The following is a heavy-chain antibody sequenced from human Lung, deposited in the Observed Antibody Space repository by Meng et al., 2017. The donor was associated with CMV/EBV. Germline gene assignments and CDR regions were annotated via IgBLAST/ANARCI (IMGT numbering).Heavy chain of an antibody. J-gene: IGHJ4*02. CDR3: VRYYDRSGHHYFDY. CDR1: AGSISSYGSF. Sequence: SETLSLXCSVSAGSISSYGSFWGWIRQPPGKGLEWIGMIYYSGGTHYNPSLKSRVIVSVDTSKKNFSLKLSSVTASDTAVYYCVRYYDRSGHHYFDYWGKGSXVTVSS. D-gene: IGHD3-22*01. CDR2: IYYSGGT. V-gene: IGHV4-39*02.